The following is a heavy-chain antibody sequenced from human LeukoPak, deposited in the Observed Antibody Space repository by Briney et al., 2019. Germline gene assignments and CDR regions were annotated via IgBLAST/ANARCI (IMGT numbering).Heavy chain of an antibody. CDR2: INGDGSST. CDR1: VFTFSSYW. V-gene: IGHV3-74*01. Sequence: GGSLRLSCAASVFTFSSYWVHWVRQAPGKGLVWVSRINGDGSSTSYADSVKGRFTISRDNAKNTLYLQMTSLRVEDTAVYYCAAVVRSGSPFDYWGQGTLVTVSS. CDR3: AAVVRSGSPFDY. J-gene: IGHJ4*02. D-gene: IGHD6-25*01.